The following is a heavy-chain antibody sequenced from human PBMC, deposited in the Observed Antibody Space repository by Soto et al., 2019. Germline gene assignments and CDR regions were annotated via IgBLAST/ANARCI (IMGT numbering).Heavy chain of an antibody. CDR1: EFTFNTYW. J-gene: IGHJ5*02. V-gene: IGHV3-7*05. Sequence: PGGSLRLSCLASEFTFNTYWMNWVRQAPGRGLEWVANIKDDGSEKNYVDSVKGRFTISRDNSKNTLYLQMNSLRAEDTAVYYCAKDQAGFDPWGQGTLVTVSS. CDR2: IKDDGSEK. CDR3: AKDQAGFDP.